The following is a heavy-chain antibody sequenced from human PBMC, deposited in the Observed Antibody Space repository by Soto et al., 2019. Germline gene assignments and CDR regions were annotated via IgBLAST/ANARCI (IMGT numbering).Heavy chain of an antibody. Sequence: GGSLRLSCKGSGYSFTSYWIGWVRQMPGKGLEWMGIIYPGDSDTRYSPSFQGQVTISADKSISTAYLQWSSLKASDTAMYYCARHVGSSQWSWFDPWGQGTLVTVSS. CDR2: IYPGDSDT. J-gene: IGHJ5*02. CDR3: ARHVGSSQWSWFDP. CDR1: GYSFTSYW. V-gene: IGHV5-51*01. D-gene: IGHD6-13*01.